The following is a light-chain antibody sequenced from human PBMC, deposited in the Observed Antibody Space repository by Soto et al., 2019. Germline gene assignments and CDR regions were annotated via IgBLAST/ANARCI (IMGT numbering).Light chain of an antibody. V-gene: IGKV3-15*01. CDR1: QTVSSN. CDR2: GAS. Sequence: EIVMTQSPATLSVSPGERATLSCRASQTVSSNLAWYQQKPGRAPRLLIYGASTRATGIPARFSGSGSGTEFTLTINSLRSEDFALYYCQQYNKWPPLTFGGGTKVEIQ. J-gene: IGKJ4*01. CDR3: QQYNKWPPLT.